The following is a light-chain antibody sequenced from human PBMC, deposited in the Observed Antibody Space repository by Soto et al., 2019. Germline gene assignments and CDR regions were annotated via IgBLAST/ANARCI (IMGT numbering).Light chain of an antibody. CDR3: QESYSTPYT. V-gene: IGKV1-39*01. Sequence: DVQMTQSPSSLSASVGDRVTITCRASQSISTYLNWYQQKPGKAPKLLIYAESSLQSGVPSRFSGSGSGTDFTLTISSLQPEDFAIYHCQESYSTPYTFGQGTKLEIK. CDR1: QSISTY. J-gene: IGKJ2*01. CDR2: AES.